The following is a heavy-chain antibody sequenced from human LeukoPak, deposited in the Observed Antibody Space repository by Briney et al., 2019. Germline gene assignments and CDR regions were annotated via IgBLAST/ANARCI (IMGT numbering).Heavy chain of an antibody. CDR1: VGTFSSYA. D-gene: IGHD5-24*01. V-gene: IGHV1-69*01. J-gene: IGHJ4*02. Sequence: GSSVKVSCKASVGTFSSYAISWVRQAPGQGLEWMGVIIPIFGTANYAQKFQGRVTITADESTSTAYMELSSLRSEDTAVYYCAREVGKDGYNLDDYWGQGTLVTVSS. CDR2: IIPIFGTA. CDR3: AREVGKDGYNLDDY.